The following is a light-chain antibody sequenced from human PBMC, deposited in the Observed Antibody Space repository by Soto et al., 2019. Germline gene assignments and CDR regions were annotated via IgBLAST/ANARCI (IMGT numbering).Light chain of an antibody. CDR2: AAS. V-gene: IGKV1-39*01. CDR3: QQTYIIPPIN. J-gene: IGKJ5*01. CDR1: QNIGTH. Sequence: DIQMTQSPFSLSASVGDRVTITCLASQNIGTHLNWYQQKVGRAPNLLIYAASTLQSGVPSRFSGSGSGREFTLTISSLLPEDFATYYCQQTYIIPPINCGQGTRLEIK.